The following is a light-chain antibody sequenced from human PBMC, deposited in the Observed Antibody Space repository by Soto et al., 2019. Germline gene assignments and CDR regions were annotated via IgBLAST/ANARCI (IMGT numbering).Light chain of an antibody. J-gene: IGKJ1*01. CDR1: QSVGSY. Sequence: EIVVTQSPATLSLSPGERATLSCRASQSVGSYFAWYQQKPGQAPRLLIYDASNSATVIPARFSGSGSWTDFTLTIRSLKPDVFAFYDSQHRGNWPVTFGQGTRVDIE. CDR3: QHRGNWPVT. V-gene: IGKV3-11*01. CDR2: DAS.